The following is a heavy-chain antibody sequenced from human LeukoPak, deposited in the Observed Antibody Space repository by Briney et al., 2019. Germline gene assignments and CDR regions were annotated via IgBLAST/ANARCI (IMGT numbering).Heavy chain of an antibody. D-gene: IGHD3-10*01. CDR3: VRGIVRRGYFDY. V-gene: IGHV3-13*01. CDR1: GFTFGTYD. CDR2: IGTAGDT. J-gene: IGHJ4*02. Sequence: GGSLRLSCAASGFTFGTYDIHWVRHTTGRGLEWVSAIGTAGDTYYVDSVKGRFTISRENAKNSLYLQMNSLRAGDTAVYYCVRGIVRRGYFDYWGQGALVTVSS.